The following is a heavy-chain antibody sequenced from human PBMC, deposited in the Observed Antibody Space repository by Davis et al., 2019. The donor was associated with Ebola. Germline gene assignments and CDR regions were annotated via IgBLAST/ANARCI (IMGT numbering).Heavy chain of an antibody. CDR3: ARARTPVTTVSYYYYGMDV. D-gene: IGHD4-17*01. CDR1: GFTFSSYA. J-gene: IGHJ6*04. CDR2: ISGSGGST. V-gene: IGHV3-23*01. Sequence: GGSLRLSCAASGFTFSSYAMSWVRQAPGKGLEWVSAISGSGGSTYYADSVKGRFTISRDNSKNTLYLQMNSLRAEDTAVYYCARARTPVTTVSYYYYGMDVWGKGTTVTVSS.